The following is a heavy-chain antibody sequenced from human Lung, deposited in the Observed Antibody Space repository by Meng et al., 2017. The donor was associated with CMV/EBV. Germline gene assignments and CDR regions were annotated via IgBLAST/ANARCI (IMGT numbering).Heavy chain of an antibody. V-gene: IGHV3-74*01. D-gene: IGHD7-27*01. CDR3: ALHWGSGWYFDP. J-gene: IGHJ2*01. CDR2: INGDGSRT. CDR1: GFTFSNYW. Sequence: GGSLRLSCAASGFTFSNYWMHWVRQAPGKGLVWVSCINGDGSRTTYADSVNGRFTISRDNAKNTMYLEMNSLRGADTDMYYCALHWGSGWYFDPWGRGTRVTGAS.